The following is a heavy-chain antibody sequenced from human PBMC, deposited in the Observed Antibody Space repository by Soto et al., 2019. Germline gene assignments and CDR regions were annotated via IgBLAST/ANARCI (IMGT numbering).Heavy chain of an antibody. V-gene: IGHV4-39*01. Sequence: SETLSLTCTVSGGSISSSSYYWGRVRQPPGKGLVWIGSIYYSGSTYYNPSLKSRVTISVDTSKNQFSLKLSSVTAADTAVYYCARGVVVDTNDAFDIWGQGTMVTVSS. D-gene: IGHD2-15*01. CDR1: GGSISSSSYY. CDR2: IYYSGST. CDR3: ARGVVVDTNDAFDI. J-gene: IGHJ3*02.